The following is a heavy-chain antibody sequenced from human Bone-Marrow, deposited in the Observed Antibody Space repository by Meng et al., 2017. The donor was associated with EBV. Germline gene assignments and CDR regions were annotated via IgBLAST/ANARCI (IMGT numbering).Heavy chain of an antibody. CDR2: IYWDDDK. D-gene: IGHD4-17*01. J-gene: IGHJ5*02. V-gene: IGHV2-5*02. CDR3: AHKKYASYGENWFDP. CDR1: GFSITTSGVG. Sequence: ITLNCSCPTLVKPAQNLKLTCTFSGFSITTSGVGVGWIRQPPGKALEWLALIYWDDDKRYSPSLKSRLTITKDTSKNQVVLTMTNMDPVDTATYYCAHKKYASYGENWFDPWGQGTLVTVSS.